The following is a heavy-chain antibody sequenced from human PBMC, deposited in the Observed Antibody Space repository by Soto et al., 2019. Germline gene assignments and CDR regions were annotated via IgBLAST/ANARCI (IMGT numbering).Heavy chain of an antibody. V-gene: IGHV1-3*01. D-gene: IGHD4-17*01. CDR2: INAGNGNT. Sequence: QVQLVQSGAEVKKPGASVKVSCKASGYTFTSYAMHWVRQAPGQRLEWMGWINAGNGNTKYSQKFQGRVTITRDTSASTAYMELSSLRSEDTAEYYCVRANGDGLGRNYYYYYGMDVWGQGTTVTVSS. CDR1: GYTFTSYA. CDR3: VRANGDGLGRNYYYYYGMDV. J-gene: IGHJ6*02.